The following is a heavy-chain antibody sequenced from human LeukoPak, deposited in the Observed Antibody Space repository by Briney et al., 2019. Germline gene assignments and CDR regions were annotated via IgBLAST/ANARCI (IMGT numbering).Heavy chain of an antibody. D-gene: IGHD3-10*01. V-gene: IGHV3-21*01. CDR2: ISSSSSYI. CDR1: GFNFSSYS. Sequence: PGGSLRLSCAASGFNFSSYSMNWVRQAPGKGLEWISSISSSSSYIYYADSVRGRFTISRDNAKNSLYLQMNSLRAEDTAVYYCARLVVRGVINELGVVPPPWGPMDVWGKGTTVTVSS. J-gene: IGHJ6*03. CDR3: ARLVVRGVINELGVVPPPWGPMDV.